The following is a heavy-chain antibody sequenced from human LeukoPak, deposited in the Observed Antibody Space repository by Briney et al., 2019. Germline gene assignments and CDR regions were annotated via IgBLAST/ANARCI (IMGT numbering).Heavy chain of an antibody. Sequence: ASVKVSCKVSGYTLTELSMHWVRQAPGKGLEWMGGFDPEDGETIYAQKFQGRVTMTEDTSTDTAYMELSSLRSEDTAVYYCATDLVARSHYDFWSGSVWGQGTLVTVSS. D-gene: IGHD3-3*01. V-gene: IGHV1-24*01. J-gene: IGHJ4*02. CDR1: GYTLTELS. CDR3: ATDLVARSHYDFWSGSV. CDR2: FDPEDGET.